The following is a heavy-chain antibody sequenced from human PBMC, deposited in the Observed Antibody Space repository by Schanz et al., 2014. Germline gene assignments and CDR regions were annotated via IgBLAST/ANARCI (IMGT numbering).Heavy chain of an antibody. CDR3: ARGPIPIQGVPMDF. J-gene: IGHJ4*02. CDR1: TSLFSRSV. Sequence: QVDLVESGGGVVQPGRSLTLSCAVSTSLFSRSVIHWVRQAPGKGLQWVALISCAGSNKYHAESVKGRFTISRDNSKDTLYLQMSGLTPEDTAVYYCARGPIPIQGVPMDFWGQGTLVTVSS. CDR2: ISCAGSNK. D-gene: IGHD3-10*01. V-gene: IGHV3-30-3*01.